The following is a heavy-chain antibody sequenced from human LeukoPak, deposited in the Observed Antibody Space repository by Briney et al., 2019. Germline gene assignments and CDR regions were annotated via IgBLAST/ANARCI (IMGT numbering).Heavy chain of an antibody. V-gene: IGHV1-8*01. D-gene: IGHD6-13*01. J-gene: IGHJ6*03. CDR2: MNPNSGNT. Sequence: ASVKVSCKASGYTFTSYDINWVRQATGQELEWMGWMNPNSGNTGYAQKFQGRVTMTRNTSISTAYMELSSLRSEDTAVYYCARVPGVSSWYNYYYYMDVWGKGTTVTVSS. CDR3: ARVPGVSSWYNYYYYMDV. CDR1: GYTFTSYD.